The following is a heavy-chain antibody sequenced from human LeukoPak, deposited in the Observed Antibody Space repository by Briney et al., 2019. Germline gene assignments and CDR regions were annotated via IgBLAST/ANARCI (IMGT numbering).Heavy chain of an antibody. Sequence: ASVKVSCKASGYTFTSYGIIWVRQAPGQGLEWMGWITAYNGNTNYAQNLQGRVTTTTDTSTSTAYMELRSLRSDDTAVYYCARGGMTTPMDSWGQGTLVTVSS. CDR1: GYTFTSYG. J-gene: IGHJ4*02. D-gene: IGHD4-17*01. V-gene: IGHV1-18*01. CDR3: ARGGMTTPMDS. CDR2: ITAYNGNT.